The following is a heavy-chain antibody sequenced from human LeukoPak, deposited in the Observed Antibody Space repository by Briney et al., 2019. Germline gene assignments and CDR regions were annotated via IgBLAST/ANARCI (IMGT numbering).Heavy chain of an antibody. D-gene: IGHD6-19*01. CDR1: GCTFSSYA. CDR2: IIPILGIA. Sequence: SVKVSCKASGCTFSSYAISWVRQAPGQGLEWMGRIIPILGIANYAQKFQGRVTITADKSTSTAYMELSSLRSEDTAVYYCARGSYSSGWYRMGDAFDIWGQGTMVTVSS. V-gene: IGHV1-69*04. CDR3: ARGSYSSGWYRMGDAFDI. J-gene: IGHJ3*02.